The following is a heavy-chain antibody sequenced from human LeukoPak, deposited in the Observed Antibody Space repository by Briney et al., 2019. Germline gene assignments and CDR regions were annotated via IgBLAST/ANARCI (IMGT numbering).Heavy chain of an antibody. CDR2: INPNSGGT. CDR3: ARDLGYCSGGSCHRNWFDP. CDR1: GYTFTGYY. D-gene: IGHD2-15*01. Sequence: ASVKVSYKASGYTFTGYYMHWVRQAPGQGLEWMGWINPNSGGTNYAQKFQGRVTMTRDTSISTAYMELSRLRSDDTAVYYCARDLGYCSGGSCHRNWFDPWGQGTLVTVSS. J-gene: IGHJ5*02. V-gene: IGHV1-2*02.